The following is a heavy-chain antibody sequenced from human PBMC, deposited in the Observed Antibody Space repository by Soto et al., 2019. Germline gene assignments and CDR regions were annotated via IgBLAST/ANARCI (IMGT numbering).Heavy chain of an antibody. J-gene: IGHJ6*02. D-gene: IGHD2-8*02. V-gene: IGHV3-74*01. CDR3: ARAYCLGRFQSGYYCYGMDV. CDR1: GFTFSSYW. CDR2: INSDGSST. Sequence: GGSLRLSCAASGFTFSSYWMHWVRQAPGKGLVWVSRINSDGSSTSYADSVKGRFTISRDNAKNTLYLQMNSLRAEDTAVYYCARAYCLGRFQSGYYCYGMDVWGQGTTVTVSS.